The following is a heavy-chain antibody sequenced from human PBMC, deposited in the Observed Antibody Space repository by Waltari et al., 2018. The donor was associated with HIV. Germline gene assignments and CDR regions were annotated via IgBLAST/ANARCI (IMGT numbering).Heavy chain of an antibody. CDR1: GGSVSSSSYF. V-gene: IGHV4-39*01. CDR2: IDYTGRG. D-gene: IGHD1-26*01. CDR3: ARHALRVGAAYWNFDL. J-gene: IGHJ2*01. Sequence: QLQLQESGPGLVKPSETLSLTCTVSGGSVSSSSYFWGWIRQPPGKGLEWVGRIDYTGRGYYNPSLKSRVTISVDTSKSQCSLKVTSVTAADTAVYYCARHALRVGAAYWNFDLWGRGTLVTVSS.